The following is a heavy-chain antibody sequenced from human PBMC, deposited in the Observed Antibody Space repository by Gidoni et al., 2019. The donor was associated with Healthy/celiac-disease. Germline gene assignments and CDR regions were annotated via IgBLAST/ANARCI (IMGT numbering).Heavy chain of an antibody. D-gene: IGHD2-8*01. Sequence: EVQLVESGGGLVKPGGSLRLSCAASGFTFSSYSMNWVRQAPGKGLEWVSSISSSSSYIYYADSVKGRFTISRDNAKNSLYLKMNSLRAEDTAVYYCAREGRDLVLMVYAGFDYWGQGTLVTVSS. J-gene: IGHJ4*02. CDR1: GFTFSSYS. CDR3: AREGRDLVLMVYAGFDY. CDR2: ISSSSSYI. V-gene: IGHV3-21*01.